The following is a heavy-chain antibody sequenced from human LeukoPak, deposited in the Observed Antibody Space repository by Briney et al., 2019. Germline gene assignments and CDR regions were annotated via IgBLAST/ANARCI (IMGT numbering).Heavy chain of an antibody. V-gene: IGHV3-48*01. CDR3: ARGGAARPDY. J-gene: IGHJ4*02. D-gene: IGHD6-6*01. CDR1: GFTFSNYG. Sequence: PGGSLRLSCAASGFTFSNYGMNWVRQAPGKGLEWVSYISSSSSTISYADSVKGRFSISRDKAKNSLYLQMNSLRAEDTAVYYCARGGAARPDYWGQGTLVTVSS. CDR2: ISSSSSTI.